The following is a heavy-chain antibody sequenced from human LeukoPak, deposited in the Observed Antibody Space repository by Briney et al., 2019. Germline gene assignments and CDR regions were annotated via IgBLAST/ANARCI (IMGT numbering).Heavy chain of an antibody. V-gene: IGHV3-33*01. D-gene: IGHD3/OR15-3a*01. CDR3: ASGPRGFDY. Sequence: GGSLRPSCAASGFTFSSYGMHWVRQAPGKGLEWVAVIWYDGSNKYYADSVKGRFTISRDNSKNTLYLQMNSLRAEDTAVYYCASGPRGFDYWGQGTLVTVSS. J-gene: IGHJ4*02. CDR1: GFTFSSYG. CDR2: IWYDGSNK.